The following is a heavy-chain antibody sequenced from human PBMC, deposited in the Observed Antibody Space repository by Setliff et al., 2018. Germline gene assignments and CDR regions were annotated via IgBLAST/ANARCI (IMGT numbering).Heavy chain of an antibody. V-gene: IGHV3-15*01. CDR3: TTGLLYYDSSGPPYVSAFDI. CDR2: IKSKTDGGTT. Sequence: PGGSLRLSCAASGFTFSNAWMSWVRQAPGKGLEWVGRIKSKTDGGTTDYAAPVKGRFTISRDDSKNTLYLQMNSLKTEDTAVYYCTTGLLYYDSSGPPYVSAFDIWGQGTMVTVSS. CDR1: GFTFSNAW. D-gene: IGHD3-22*01. J-gene: IGHJ3*02.